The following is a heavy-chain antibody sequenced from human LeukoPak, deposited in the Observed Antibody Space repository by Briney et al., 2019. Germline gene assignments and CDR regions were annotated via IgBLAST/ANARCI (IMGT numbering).Heavy chain of an antibody. CDR2: ISYDGSNK. J-gene: IGHJ6*02. Sequence: PGRSLRLSCAASGFTFSSYAMHWVRQAPGKGLEWVAVISYDGSNKYYADSVKGRFTISRDNAKNTLYLQMNSLRAEDTAVYYCAREMVMYNWNPLGYYGMDVWGQGTTVTVSS. D-gene: IGHD1-20*01. CDR3: AREMVMYNWNPLGYYGMDV. V-gene: IGHV3-30-3*01. CDR1: GFTFSSYA.